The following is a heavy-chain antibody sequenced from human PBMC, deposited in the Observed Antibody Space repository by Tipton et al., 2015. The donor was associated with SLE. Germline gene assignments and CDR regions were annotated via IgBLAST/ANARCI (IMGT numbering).Heavy chain of an antibody. D-gene: IGHD3-9*01. J-gene: IGHJ3*02. CDR1: GASLRSDTYL. CDR3: ASGILTGNAAFDI. CDR2: IYYTGST. Sequence: GASLRSDTYLWGWVRQPPGKGLEWIGDIYYTGSTYYSPSLKSRVTVSVDTSNNQFSLKLSSVTAADTAVYSCASGILTGNAAFDIWGPGTMVTVSS. V-gene: IGHV4-39*07.